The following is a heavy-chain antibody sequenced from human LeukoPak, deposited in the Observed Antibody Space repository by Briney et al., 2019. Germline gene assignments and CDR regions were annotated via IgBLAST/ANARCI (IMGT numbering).Heavy chain of an antibody. J-gene: IGHJ6*03. V-gene: IGHV1-69*05. Sequence: GASVKVSCKASGGTFSSYAISWVRQAPGQGLEWMGGIIPIFGTANYAQKFQGRVTITTDESTSTAYMELSSLRPEDTAVYYCARVVGDNYYYYYMDVWGKGTTVTVSS. D-gene: IGHD3-16*01. CDR3: ARVVGDNYYYYYMDV. CDR1: GGTFSSYA. CDR2: IIPIFGTA.